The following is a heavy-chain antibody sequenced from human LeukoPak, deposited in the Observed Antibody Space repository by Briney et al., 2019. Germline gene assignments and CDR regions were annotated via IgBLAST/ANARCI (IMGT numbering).Heavy chain of an antibody. D-gene: IGHD2-8*01. CDR2: IYSGGST. CDR1: GFTVSSNY. V-gene: IGHV3-53*01. J-gene: IGHJ4*02. CDR3: AREANKSPFDY. Sequence: GSLRLSCAASGFTVSSNYMSWVRQAPGKGLEWVSVIYSGGSTYYADSVKGRFTISRDNSKNTLYLQMNSLRAEDTAVYYCAREANKSPFDYWGQGTLVTVSS.